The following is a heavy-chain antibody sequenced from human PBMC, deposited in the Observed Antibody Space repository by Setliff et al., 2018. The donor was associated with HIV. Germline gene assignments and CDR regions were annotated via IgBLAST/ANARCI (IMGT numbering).Heavy chain of an antibody. V-gene: IGHV4-59*08. Sequence: SETLSLTCTVSGGSITNYYWSWIRQPPGKGLEWIGFIYYSGSTNYNPSLKSRVTISVDTSKHQFSLKLSSVTAADTAVYYCARHARSITMTTDWDFDLWGRGTLVTVSS. D-gene: IGHD3-22*01. CDR3: ARHARSITMTTDWDFDL. J-gene: IGHJ2*01. CDR1: GGSITNYY. CDR2: IYYSGST.